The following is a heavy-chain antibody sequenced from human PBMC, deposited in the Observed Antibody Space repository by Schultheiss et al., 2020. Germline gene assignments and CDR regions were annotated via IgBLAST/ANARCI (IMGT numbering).Heavy chain of an antibody. Sequence: GGSLRLSCAASGFTFSSYGMHWVRQAPGKGLEWVAVIWYDGSNKYYADSVKGRFTISRDNSKNTLYLQMNSLRAEDTAVYYCARDQGGYYDFWSGYQYMDVWGKGTTVTVSS. CDR3: ARDQGGYYDFWSGYQYMDV. D-gene: IGHD3-3*01. J-gene: IGHJ6*03. CDR1: GFTFSSYG. CDR2: IWYDGSNK. V-gene: IGHV3-33*01.